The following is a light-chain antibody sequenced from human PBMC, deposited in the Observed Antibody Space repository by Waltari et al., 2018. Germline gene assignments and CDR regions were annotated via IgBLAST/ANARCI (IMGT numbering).Light chain of an antibody. V-gene: IGKV4-1*01. CDR1: QSVLFRSNNKNY. CDR2: WAS. Sequence: DIVMTQSPDSLAVSLGERATTNCKSSQSVLFRSNNKNYLGWYQQKPGQPPRLLIYWASTRESGVPDRFSGSGSATDFTLTISNLQAEDVAVYYCQQYYDTPSITFGQGTRLEIK. CDR3: QQYYDTPSIT. J-gene: IGKJ5*01.